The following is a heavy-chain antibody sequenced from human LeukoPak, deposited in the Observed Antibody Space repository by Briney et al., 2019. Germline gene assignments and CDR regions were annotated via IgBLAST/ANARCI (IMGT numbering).Heavy chain of an antibody. CDR1: GGSISSYY. CDR3: ARDGSGSYYSWFDP. J-gene: IGHJ5*02. V-gene: IGHV4-4*07. CDR2: IYTSGST. Sequence: LETLSLTYTVSGGSISSYYWSWIRQPAGKGLEWIGRIYTSGSTNYNPSLKSRVTMSVDTSKNQFSLKLSSVTAADTAVYYCARDGSGSYYSWFDPWGQGTLVTVSS. D-gene: IGHD3-10*01.